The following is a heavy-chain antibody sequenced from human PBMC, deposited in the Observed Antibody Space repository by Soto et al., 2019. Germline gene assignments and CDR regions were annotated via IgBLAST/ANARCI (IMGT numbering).Heavy chain of an antibody. CDR2: IYYSGST. CDR1: GGSISSSSYY. CDR3: ARQPRILTGYTTYFDY. V-gene: IGHV4-39*01. Sequence: SVTLSLTCTVSGGSISSSSYYWGWIRQPPGKGLEWIGSIYYSGSTYYNPSLKSRVTISVDTSKNQFSLKLSSVTAADTAVYYCARQPRILTGYTTYFDYLGQGNLVTVSS. J-gene: IGHJ4*02. D-gene: IGHD3-9*01.